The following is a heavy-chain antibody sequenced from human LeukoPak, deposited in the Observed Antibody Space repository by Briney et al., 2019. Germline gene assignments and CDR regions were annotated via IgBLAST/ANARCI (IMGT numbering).Heavy chain of an antibody. CDR3: ARDGSGIVATMD. CDR2: IYYSGST. V-gene: IGHV4-59*01. Sequence: PSETLSLTCTVSGGSISSYYWSWIRQPPGKGLEWIGYIYYSGSTNYNPSLKSRVTISVDTSKNQFSLKLSSVTAADTAVYYCARDGSGIVATMDWGQGTLVTVSS. J-gene: IGHJ4*02. D-gene: IGHD5-12*01. CDR1: GGSISSYY.